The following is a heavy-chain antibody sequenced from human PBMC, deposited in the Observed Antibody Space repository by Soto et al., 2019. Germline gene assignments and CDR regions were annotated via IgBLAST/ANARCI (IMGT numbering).Heavy chain of an antibody. CDR1: GGSITSGSYY. J-gene: IGHJ5*02. Sequence: ILSLTCAVSGGSITSGSYYLTCMRHHPGKGLEWIAYIHYSGRTYYNPSLKSRVTISVDTSNNQFSLKLSSVTAADTAVYYCARYYFDSSGYSNWFDPWGQGTLVTVSS. D-gene: IGHD3-22*01. CDR3: ARYYFDSSGYSNWFDP. CDR2: IHYSGRT. V-gene: IGHV4-31*11.